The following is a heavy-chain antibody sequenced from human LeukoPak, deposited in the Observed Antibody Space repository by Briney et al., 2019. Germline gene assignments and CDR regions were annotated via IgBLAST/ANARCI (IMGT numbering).Heavy chain of an antibody. D-gene: IGHD6-13*01. Sequence: PSETLSLTCTVSGGSISSYYWSWIRQPAGKGLEWIGRIYTSGSTNYNPSLKSRVTMSVDKSKNQFSLKLSSVTAADTAVYYCARATPLGSSSWYSYYFDYWGQGTLVTVSS. V-gene: IGHV4-4*07. CDR3: ARATPLGSSSWYSYYFDY. J-gene: IGHJ4*02. CDR2: IYTSGST. CDR1: GGSISSYY.